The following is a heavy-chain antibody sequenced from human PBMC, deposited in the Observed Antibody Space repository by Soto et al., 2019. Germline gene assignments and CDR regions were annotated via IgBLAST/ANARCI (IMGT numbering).Heavy chain of an antibody. J-gene: IGHJ4*02. D-gene: IGHD4-17*01. V-gene: IGHV1-3*01. CDR3: ARGALYGDYFPIDY. Sequence: ASVKVSCKACGGSFSSYAISWVRQAPGQRLEWMGWIIASNGNTKYAQKSQGRVTITRDTSASTAYMELSSLRSEDTAVYYCARGALYGDYFPIDYWGQGTLVTVSS. CDR1: GGSFSSYA. CDR2: IIASNGNT.